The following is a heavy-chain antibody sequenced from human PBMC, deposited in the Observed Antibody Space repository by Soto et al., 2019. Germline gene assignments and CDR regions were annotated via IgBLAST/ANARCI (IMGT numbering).Heavy chain of an antibody. CDR1: GGSISSYY. CDR2: IYYSGST. J-gene: IGHJ4*02. Sequence: PSETLSLTCTVSGGSISSYYWSWIRPPPGKGLERIGYIYYSGSTNYNPSLKSRVTISVDTSKNQFSLKLSSVTAADTAVYYCARTFRYSGYFDFDYGGQGTLVTSPQ. D-gene: IGHD5-12*01. V-gene: IGHV4-59*01. CDR3: ARTFRYSGYFDFDY.